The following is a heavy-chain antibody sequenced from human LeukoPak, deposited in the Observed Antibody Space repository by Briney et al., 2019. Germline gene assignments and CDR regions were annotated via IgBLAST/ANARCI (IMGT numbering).Heavy chain of an antibody. CDR3: ARANNNYYDSSGYSFLPHY. CDR2: IWYDGSNK. Sequence: PGRSLRLSCAASGFTFSSYGMHWVRQAPGKGLEWVAVIWYDGSNKYYADSVKGRFTISRDNSKNTLYLQMNSLRAEDTAVYYCARANNNYYDSSGYSFLPHYWGQGTLVTVSS. V-gene: IGHV3-33*01. J-gene: IGHJ4*02. CDR1: GFTFSSYG. D-gene: IGHD3-22*01.